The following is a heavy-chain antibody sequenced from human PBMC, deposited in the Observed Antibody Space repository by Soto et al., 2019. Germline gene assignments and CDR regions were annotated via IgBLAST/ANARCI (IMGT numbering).Heavy chain of an antibody. CDR3: AREVDYGDYYYYYYMDV. J-gene: IGHJ6*03. D-gene: IGHD4-17*01. CDR1: GYTFTNYD. V-gene: IGHV1-8*01. CDR2: MNPNSGNT. Sequence: QVQLVQSGAEVKKPGASVKVSCKASGYTFTNYDINWVRQATGQGLEWMGWMNPNSGNTGYAQKFQGRVTMTRNTSISTAYMELSSLRSEDTAVYYCAREVDYGDYYYYYYMDVWGKGTTVTVSS.